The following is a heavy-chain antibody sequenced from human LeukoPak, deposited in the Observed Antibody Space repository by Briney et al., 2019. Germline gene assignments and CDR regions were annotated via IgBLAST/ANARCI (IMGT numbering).Heavy chain of an antibody. D-gene: IGHD3/OR15-3a*01. V-gene: IGHV3-11*05. Sequence: GGSLRLSCAASGFTFSDYYMSWIRQAPGKGLEWVSYISSSSSYTKNADAVKGRFTISRDNAKKSVYLQMNSLGAEDTAVYYCGRGQWTSDYWGQGTLVTVSS. J-gene: IGHJ4*02. CDR1: GFTFSDYY. CDR2: ISSSSSYT. CDR3: GRGQWTSDY.